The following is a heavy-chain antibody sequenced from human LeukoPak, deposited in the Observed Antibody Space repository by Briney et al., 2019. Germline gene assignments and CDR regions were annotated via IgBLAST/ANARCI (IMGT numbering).Heavy chain of an antibody. CDR1: GGSVSSYF. CDR3: ARSDYHGSGSHTVFDAFDI. V-gene: IGHV4-59*02. J-gene: IGHJ3*02. D-gene: IGHD3-10*01. CDR2: IDDSGNT. Sequence: SETLPLTCTVSGGSVSSYFWGWIRRPPGKGLEWIGYIDDSGNTNYNPSLKSQVSISIDKSKNQFSLKLSSVTAADTAMYYCARSDYHGSGSHTVFDAFDIWGQGTRVTVSS.